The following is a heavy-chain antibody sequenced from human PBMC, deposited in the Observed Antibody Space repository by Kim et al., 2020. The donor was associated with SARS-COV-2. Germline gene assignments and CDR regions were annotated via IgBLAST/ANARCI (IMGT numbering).Heavy chain of an antibody. CDR2: TNSDGSTT. Sequence: GGSLRLSCAASGFTFSNYWMNWVRQAPGKGLVWVSRTNSDGSTTNYADSVKGRFTISRDNAKNTLYLQMNSLRAEDTAVYYCARDYGGKDYWGQGTLVTVSS. J-gene: IGHJ4*02. CDR1: GFTFSNYW. CDR3: ARDYGGKDY. V-gene: IGHV3-74*01. D-gene: IGHD4-17*01.